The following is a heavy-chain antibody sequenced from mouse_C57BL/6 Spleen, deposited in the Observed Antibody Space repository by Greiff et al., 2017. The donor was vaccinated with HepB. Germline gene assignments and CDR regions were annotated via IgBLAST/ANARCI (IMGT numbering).Heavy chain of an antibody. CDR1: GYTFTDYY. V-gene: IGHV1-26*01. Sequence: EVQLQQSGPELVKPGASVKISCKASGYTFTDYYMNWVKQSHGKSLEWIGDINPNNGGTSYNQKFKGKATLTVDKSSSTAYMELRSLTSEDSAVYYCARNYYYGSSPYAMDYWGQGTSVTVSS. J-gene: IGHJ4*01. CDR2: INPNNGGT. CDR3: ARNYYYGSSPYAMDY. D-gene: IGHD1-1*01.